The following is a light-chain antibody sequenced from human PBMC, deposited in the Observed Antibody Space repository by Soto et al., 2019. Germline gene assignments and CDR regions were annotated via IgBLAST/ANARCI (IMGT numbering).Light chain of an antibody. CDR2: GNS. CDR3: RYHEGIQSVHV. J-gene: IGLJ1*01. CDR1: SSNIGAGYD. V-gene: IGLV1-40*01. Sequence: QSVLTQPPSVSGAPGQRVTISCTGSSSNIGAGYDVHWYQQLPGTAPKLLIYGNSNRPSGVPDRFSGSKSGTSASLAITGLQAEDEAVYYCRYHEGIQSVHVLGTGAKVT.